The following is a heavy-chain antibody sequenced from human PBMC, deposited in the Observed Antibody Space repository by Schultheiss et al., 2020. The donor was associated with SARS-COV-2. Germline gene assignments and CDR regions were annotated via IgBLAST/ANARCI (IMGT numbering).Heavy chain of an antibody. V-gene: IGHV3-23*01. Sequence: GGSLRLSCAASGFTFSNAWMNWIRQAPGKGLEWVSAISGSGGSTYYADSVKGRFTISRDNSKNTLYLQMNSLRAEDTAVYYCAKFGSWYPTGYFDYWGQGTLVTVSS. CDR1: GFTFSNAW. J-gene: IGHJ4*02. CDR3: AKFGSWYPTGYFDY. CDR2: ISGSGGST. D-gene: IGHD6-13*01.